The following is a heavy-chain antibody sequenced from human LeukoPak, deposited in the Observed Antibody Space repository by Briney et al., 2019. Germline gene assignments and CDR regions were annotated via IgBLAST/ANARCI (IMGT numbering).Heavy chain of an antibody. J-gene: IGHJ6*02. Sequence: ASVKVSCKASGYTFTSYDINWVRQATGQGLEWMGWMNPNSGNTGYAQKFQSRVTMTRNTSISTAYMELSSLRSEDTAVYYCARAYSSSWLTYYYYYGMDVWGQGTTVTVSS. CDR3: ARAYSSSWLTYYYYYGMDV. CDR2: MNPNSGNT. D-gene: IGHD6-13*01. V-gene: IGHV1-8*01. CDR1: GYTFTSYD.